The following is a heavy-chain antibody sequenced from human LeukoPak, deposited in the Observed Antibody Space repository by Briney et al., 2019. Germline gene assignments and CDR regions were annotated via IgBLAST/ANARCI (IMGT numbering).Heavy chain of an antibody. D-gene: IGHD2-15*01. Sequence: SETLSLTCTVSGGSISSGGYYWTWLRQHPGTGLEWLGYIYYSGSTYYNPSLKSRVTISVDTSKNQFSLKLSSVTAADTAVYYCARGGDCSGGSCYLRYFDYWGQGTLVTVSS. CDR1: GGSISSGGYY. CDR3: ARGGDCSGGSCYLRYFDY. CDR2: IYYSGST. V-gene: IGHV4-31*03. J-gene: IGHJ4*02.